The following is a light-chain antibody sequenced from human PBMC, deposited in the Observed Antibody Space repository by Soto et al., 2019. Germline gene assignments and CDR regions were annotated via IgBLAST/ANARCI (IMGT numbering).Light chain of an antibody. V-gene: IGLV1-40*01. CDR3: QSYDSSLSGSV. J-gene: IGLJ2*01. CDR2: GNS. CDR1: SSNIGAGYD. Sequence: QSVLTQPPSVSGAPGQRVTLSCTGSSSNIGAGYDVHWYQQLPGTAPKLLIYGNSNRPSGVPDRFSGSKSGTAASLAITGLQAEDEADDYCQSYDSSLSGSVFGGGTKVTVL.